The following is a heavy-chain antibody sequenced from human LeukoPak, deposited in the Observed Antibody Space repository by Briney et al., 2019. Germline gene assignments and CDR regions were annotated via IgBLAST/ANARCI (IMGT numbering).Heavy chain of an antibody. D-gene: IGHD2-2*01. CDR2: INPNSGDT. CDR3: ARANFLYCSSTTCLFDY. V-gene: IGHV1-2*02. Sequence: ASVKVSCKASGYTFTDYYMHWVRQAPGQGFEWMGWINPNSGDTNYAQKFQGRVTMTRDTSISTAHMELSRLRSDDTAVYYCARANFLYCSSTTCLFDYWGQGTLVVVSS. CDR1: GYTFTDYY. J-gene: IGHJ4*02.